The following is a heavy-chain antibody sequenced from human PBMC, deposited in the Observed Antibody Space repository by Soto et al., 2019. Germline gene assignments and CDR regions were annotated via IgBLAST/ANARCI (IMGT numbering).Heavy chain of an antibody. D-gene: IGHD3-22*01. Sequence: ASVKVSCKASGGTFSSYAISWVRQAPGQGLEWMGGIIPIFGTANYAQKFQGRVTITAGESTSTAYMELSSLRSEDTAVYYCARESRRRYYYDSSGYGGMDVWGQGTTV. V-gene: IGHV1-69*13. J-gene: IGHJ6*02. CDR3: ARESRRRYYYDSSGYGGMDV. CDR1: GGTFSSYA. CDR2: IIPIFGTA.